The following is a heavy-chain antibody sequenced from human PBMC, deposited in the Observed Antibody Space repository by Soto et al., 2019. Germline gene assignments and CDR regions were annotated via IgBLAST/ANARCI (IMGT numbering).Heavy chain of an antibody. J-gene: IGHJ5*02. CDR1: VGSVSSGSYY. V-gene: IGHV4-61*01. Sequence: SETLSLTCTVSVGSVSSGSYYWSWIRQPPGKGLEWIGYIYYSGSTNYNPSLKSRVTISVDTSKNQFSLKLSSVTAADTAVYYCARDRPYGSGSPRWWFDPWGQGTLVTVSS. CDR2: IYYSGST. CDR3: ARDRPYGSGSPRWWFDP. D-gene: IGHD3-10*01.